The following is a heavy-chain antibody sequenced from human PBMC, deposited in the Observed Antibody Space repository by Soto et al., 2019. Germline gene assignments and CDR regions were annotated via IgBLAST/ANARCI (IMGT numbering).Heavy chain of an antibody. V-gene: IGHV1-8*01. Sequence: ASVQVSCKASGYSFTNNYHSWVRQATGHGLEWMGWMNPGSGDTWYAQKLQGRVTMTRDISIATAYMELSSLRSDDTAIYYCARMATFGSLNWFDPWGQGTLVTVSS. CDR1: GYSFTNNY. D-gene: IGHD3-16*01. CDR3: ARMATFGSLNWFDP. CDR2: MNPGSGDT. J-gene: IGHJ5*02.